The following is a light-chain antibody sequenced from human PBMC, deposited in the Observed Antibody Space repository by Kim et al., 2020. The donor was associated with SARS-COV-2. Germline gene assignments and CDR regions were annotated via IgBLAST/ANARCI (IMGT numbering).Light chain of an antibody. J-gene: IGKJ1*01. CDR2: AAS. CDR3: QQSHTTSWT. Sequence: ASVGDTVTISCRSSQSINTYLNWYQQKPGIAPKLLIYAASILQSAVPSRFGGSGSGTDFTLTISSLQPEDFATYYCQQSHTTSWTFGQGTKVDIK. V-gene: IGKV1-39*01. CDR1: QSINTY.